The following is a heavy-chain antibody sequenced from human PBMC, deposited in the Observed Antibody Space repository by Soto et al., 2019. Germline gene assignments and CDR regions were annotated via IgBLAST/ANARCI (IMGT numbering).Heavy chain of an antibody. CDR3: ASRDPGTSVDY. CDR2: VNHSGEA. D-gene: IGHD1-7*01. J-gene: IGHJ4*02. V-gene: IGHV4-34*01. CDR1: GGSFRNYY. Sequence: SETLSLTCGVYGGSFRNYYLIWVRQPPGKGLEWIGEVNHSGEANYNPSLKSRVTISLDKSENQFSLKVTSLTAADTAVYYCASRDPGTSVDYWGQGTLVTVSS.